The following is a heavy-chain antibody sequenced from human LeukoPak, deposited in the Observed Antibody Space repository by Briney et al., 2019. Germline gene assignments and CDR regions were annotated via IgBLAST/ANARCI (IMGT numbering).Heavy chain of an antibody. CDR1: GYTFTGYY. CDR3: ARDPKHYDSSGYDRFDY. V-gene: IGHV1-2*02. CDR2: INPNSGGT. J-gene: IGHJ4*02. Sequence: ASVKVSRKASGYTFTGYYMHWVRQAPGQGLEWMGWINPNSGGTNYAQKLQGRVTMTTDTSTSTAYMELRSLRSDDTAVYYCARDPKHYDSSGYDRFDYWGQGTLVTVSS. D-gene: IGHD3-22*01.